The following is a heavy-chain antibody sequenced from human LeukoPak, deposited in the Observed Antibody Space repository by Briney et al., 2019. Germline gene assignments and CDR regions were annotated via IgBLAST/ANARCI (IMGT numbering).Heavy chain of an antibody. J-gene: IGHJ4*02. V-gene: IGHV4-34*01. CDR3: AMVRGVISSLDY. D-gene: IGHD3-10*01. Sequence: PSETLSLTCAVYGGSFSGYYWSWIRQPPGKGLEWIGEINHSGSTNYNPSLKSRGTISVDTSKNQFSLKLSSVTAADTAVYYCAMVRGVISSLDYWGQGTLVTVSS. CDR1: GGSFSGYY. CDR2: INHSGST.